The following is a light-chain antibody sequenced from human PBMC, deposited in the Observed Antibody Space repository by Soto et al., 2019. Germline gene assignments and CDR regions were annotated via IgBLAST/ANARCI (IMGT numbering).Light chain of an antibody. CDR3: QQYNDWPPLI. Sequence: EIVMTQSPATLSVSPGERATLSCRASQSVSGNLAWYQQKPGQAPRLLIYGASTRATGIPARFSASGSGTEFTITITSLQSEDFAFYYCQQYNDWPPLIFGGGTKVEIK. CDR1: QSVSGN. CDR2: GAS. J-gene: IGKJ4*01. V-gene: IGKV3-15*01.